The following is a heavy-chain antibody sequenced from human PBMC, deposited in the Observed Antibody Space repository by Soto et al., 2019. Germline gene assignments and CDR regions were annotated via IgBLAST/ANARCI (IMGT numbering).Heavy chain of an antibody. CDR3: ARAYVDTAMVDAFDI. J-gene: IGHJ3*02. CDR2: IKQDGSEK. V-gene: IGHV3-7*01. CDR1: GFTFSSYW. D-gene: IGHD5-18*01. Sequence: GESLKISCAASGFTFSSYWMSWVRQAPGKGLEWVANIKQDGSEKYYVDSVKGRFTISRDNAKNSLYLQMNSLRAEDTAVYYCARAYVDTAMVDAFDIWGQGTMVTVSS.